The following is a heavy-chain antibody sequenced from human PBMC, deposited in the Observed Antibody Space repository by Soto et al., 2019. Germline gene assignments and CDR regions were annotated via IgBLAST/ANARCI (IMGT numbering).Heavy chain of an antibody. CDR1: GGSISSYY. Sequence: SETLSLTCTGSGGSISSYYWSWIRQPPGKGLEWIGYIYYSGSTNYKPSLKSRVTISVDTSKNQFSLKLSSVTAADTAVYYCARQPPATAAFDIWDQGTMVTVSS. J-gene: IGHJ3*02. D-gene: IGHD4-17*01. V-gene: IGHV4-59*01. CDR2: IYYSGST. CDR3: ARQPPATAAFDI.